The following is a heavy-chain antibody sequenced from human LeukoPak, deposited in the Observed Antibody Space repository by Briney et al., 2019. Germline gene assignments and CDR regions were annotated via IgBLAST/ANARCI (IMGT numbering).Heavy chain of an antibody. Sequence: ASVKVSCKASGYTFTNYYMHWVRQAPGQGLEWMGIIHPSGGSTSYAQKFQGRVTMTTDTSTSTAYMELRSLRSDDTAVYYCARELWFGELWALDYWGQGTLVTVSS. CDR1: GYTFTNYY. CDR2: IHPSGGST. D-gene: IGHD3-10*01. CDR3: ARELWFGELWALDY. V-gene: IGHV1-46*01. J-gene: IGHJ4*02.